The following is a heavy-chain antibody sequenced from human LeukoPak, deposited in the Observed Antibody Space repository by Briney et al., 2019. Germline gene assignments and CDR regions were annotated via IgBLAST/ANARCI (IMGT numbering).Heavy chain of an antibody. CDR1: GFSFSDYY. CDR3: ARGSYSGYGVDY. J-gene: IGHJ4*02. D-gene: IGHD5-12*01. CDR2: IRNKANHYTT. Sequence: GGSLRPSCVASGFSFSDYYMDWVRQAPGKGLEWVGRIRNKANHYTTEYAASAKGRFSISRDESKNSLYLQVNSLKTEDTAVYYCARGSYSGYGVDYWGQGTLVTVSS. V-gene: IGHV3-72*01.